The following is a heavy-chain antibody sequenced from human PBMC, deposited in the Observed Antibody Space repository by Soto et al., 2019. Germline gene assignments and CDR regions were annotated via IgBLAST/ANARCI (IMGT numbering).Heavy chain of an antibody. V-gene: IGHV4-61*01. CDR1: GASVSSGSYY. CDR3: ARVSPVRFFDY. J-gene: IGHJ4*02. Sequence: ETLSLTCTVSGASVSSGSYYWSWIRQPPGKGLEWIGYIYYSGSTNYNPSLKSRVTISVDTSKNQFSLKLSSVTAADTAVYYCARVSPVRFFDYWGQGTLVTVSS. CDR2: IYYSGST.